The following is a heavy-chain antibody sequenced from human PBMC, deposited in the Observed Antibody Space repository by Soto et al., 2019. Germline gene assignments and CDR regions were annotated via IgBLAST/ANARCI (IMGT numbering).Heavy chain of an antibody. Sequence: GGSLRLSCAASGFTFSSYAMSWVRQAPGKGLEWVSAISGSGGSTYYADSVKGRFTISRDNSKNTLYLQMNSLRAEDTAVYYCAKDRVNDMTTGGMDVWGQGTTVTVSS. D-gene: IGHD4-17*01. CDR3: AKDRVNDMTTGGMDV. CDR2: ISGSGGST. J-gene: IGHJ6*02. CDR1: GFTFSSYA. V-gene: IGHV3-23*01.